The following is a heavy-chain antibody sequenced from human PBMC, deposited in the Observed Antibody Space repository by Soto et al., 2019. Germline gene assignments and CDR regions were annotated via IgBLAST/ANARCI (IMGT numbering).Heavy chain of an antibody. CDR2: INAGNGNT. J-gene: IGHJ5*02. CDR1: GHTFTSYA. D-gene: IGHD3-10*01. CDR3: ARGPLMVRGVIYWFDP. Sequence: ASVKVSRTASGHTFTSYAMHWVRQAPGQRLEWMGWINAGNGNTKYSQKFQGRVTITRDTSASTAYMELSSLRSEDTAVYYCARGPLMVRGVIYWFDPWGQGTLVTVSS. V-gene: IGHV1-3*01.